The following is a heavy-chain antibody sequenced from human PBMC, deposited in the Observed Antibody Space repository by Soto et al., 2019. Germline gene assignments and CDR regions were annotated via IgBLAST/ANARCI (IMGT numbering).Heavy chain of an antibody. CDR1: GFTFSAYA. J-gene: IGHJ6*02. CDR3: PVGIYYYGWVA. CDR2: ISSRGDST. Sequence: EVQLLESGGGLVQPGGSLRLSCAASGFTFSAYAMIWVRQAPGKGLEGVSTISSRGDSTYYADSVKGRSTISRDNSENSVYLHMYSLSAADRAIFYCPVGIYYYGWVAWGHGTTVTVSS. D-gene: IGHD6-13*01. V-gene: IGHV3-23*01.